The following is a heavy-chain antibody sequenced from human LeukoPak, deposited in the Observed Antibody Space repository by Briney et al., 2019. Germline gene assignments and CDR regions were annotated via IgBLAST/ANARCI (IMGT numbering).Heavy chain of an antibody. D-gene: IGHD5-12*01. CDR2: ISTSSTYV. J-gene: IGHJ4*02. CDR1: GFTFSYYS. V-gene: IGHV3-21*01. CDR3: ARGGGDSGYDYGDY. Sequence: GGSLGLSCAASGFTFSYYSMNWVRQAPGKGLEWVSSISTSSTYVYYADSVKGRFTISRDNAKNLLYLQMNSLRAEDTAVFYCARGGGDSGYDYGDYWGQGTLVTVSS.